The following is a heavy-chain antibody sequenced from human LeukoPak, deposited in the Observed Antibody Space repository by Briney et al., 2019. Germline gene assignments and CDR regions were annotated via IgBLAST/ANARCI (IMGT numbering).Heavy chain of an antibody. D-gene: IGHD3-22*01. J-gene: IGHJ3*02. CDR2: IYNSGST. Sequence: SXXLSLTCTVSGGSISNHYWSWIRQPAGKELEWIGRIYNSGSTNYNPSLKSRVTMSVDASKNQFSLKLSSVTAADTAVYYCARDIYDSSGLDAFDIWGQGTMVTVSS. CDR1: GGSISNHY. CDR3: ARDIYDSSGLDAFDI. V-gene: IGHV4-4*07.